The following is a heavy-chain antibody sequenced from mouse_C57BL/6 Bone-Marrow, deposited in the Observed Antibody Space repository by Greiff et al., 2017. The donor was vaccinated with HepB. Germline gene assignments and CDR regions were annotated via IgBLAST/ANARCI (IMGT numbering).Heavy chain of an antibody. J-gene: IGHJ2*01. CDR2: IYIGNGYT. Sequence: EVQLQQSGAELVRPGSSVKMSCKTSGYTFTSYGINWVKQRPGQGLEWIGYIYIGNGYTAYNEKFKGKATLTSDTSSSTAYMQLSSLTSEDSAIYFCATLRGGYWGQGTTLTVSS. CDR1: GYTFTSYG. V-gene: IGHV1-58*01. CDR3: ATLRGGY.